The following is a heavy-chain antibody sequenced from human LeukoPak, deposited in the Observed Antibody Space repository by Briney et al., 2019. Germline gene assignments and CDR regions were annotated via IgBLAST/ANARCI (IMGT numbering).Heavy chain of an antibody. CDR2: IYYSGST. Sequence: SETLSLTCTVSGGSISSSSYYWGWIRQPPGKGLEWIVSIYYSGSTYYNQSLKSRVTISIDTSKNQFSLKLSSVTAADTAVYYCASGPEYGHWGQGTLVTVSS. D-gene: IGHD1-14*01. CDR3: ASGPEYGH. CDR1: GGSISSSSYY. J-gene: IGHJ1*01. V-gene: IGHV4-39*07.